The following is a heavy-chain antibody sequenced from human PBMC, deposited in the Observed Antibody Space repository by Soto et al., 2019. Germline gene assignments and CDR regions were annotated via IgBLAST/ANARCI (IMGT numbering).Heavy chain of an antibody. J-gene: IGHJ6*02. V-gene: IGHV3-23*01. Sequence: GWSLRLSCAASGFTFSSYAMSWVRQAPGKGLEWVSAISGSGGSTYYADSVKGRFTISRDNSKNTLYLQMNSLRAEDTAVYYCAKGDIVVVPDYYGMDVWGQGTTVTVSS. CDR2: ISGSGGST. CDR3: AKGDIVVVPDYYGMDV. CDR1: GFTFSSYA. D-gene: IGHD2-2*01.